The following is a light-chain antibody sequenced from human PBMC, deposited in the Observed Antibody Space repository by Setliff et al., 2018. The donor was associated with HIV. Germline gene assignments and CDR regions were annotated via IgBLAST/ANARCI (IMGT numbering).Light chain of an antibody. J-gene: IGKJ1*01. CDR2: KAS. CDR3: QHYNSYPWT. V-gene: IGKV1-5*03. Sequence: DIQMTQFPSTLSASVGDRVTITCRASQSISSWLAWYQQKPGKAPKLLIYKASSLDSGVPPRFSGSGSETEFSLTISSLQPDDFATYYCQHYNSYPWTFGQGTKVDIK. CDR1: QSISSW.